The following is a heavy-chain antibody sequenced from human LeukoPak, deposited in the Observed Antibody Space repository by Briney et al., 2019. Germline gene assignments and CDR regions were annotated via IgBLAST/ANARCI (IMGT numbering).Heavy chain of an antibody. CDR1: GFTVSSNY. CDR3: ARENRRSYYDSSGFDY. CDR2: IYSAGNT. Sequence: GGPLRLSCAASGFTVSSNYMSWVRQAPGKGLEWVSIIYSAGNTYYAESVKGRFTISRDNSKNTLNLQMNSLRAEDTAVYYCARENRRSYYDSSGFDYWGQGTLVTVSS. V-gene: IGHV3-66*01. D-gene: IGHD3-22*01. J-gene: IGHJ4*02.